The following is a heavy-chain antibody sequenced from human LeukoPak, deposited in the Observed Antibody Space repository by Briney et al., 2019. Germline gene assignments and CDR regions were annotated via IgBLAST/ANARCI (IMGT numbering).Heavy chain of an antibody. CDR2: ISAYNGNT. CDR1: GYTFTSYG. CDR3: ARDLDDSSGYYSHAFDI. Sequence: GASVKVSCKASGYTFTSYGISWVRQAPGQGLEWMGWISAYNGNTNYAQKLQGRATMTTDTSTSTAYMELRSLRSDDTAVYYCARDLDDSSGYYSHAFDIWGQGTMVTVSS. J-gene: IGHJ3*02. V-gene: IGHV1-18*01. D-gene: IGHD3-22*01.